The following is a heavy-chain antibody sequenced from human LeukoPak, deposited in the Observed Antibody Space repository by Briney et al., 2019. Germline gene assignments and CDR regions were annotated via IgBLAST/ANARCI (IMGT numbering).Heavy chain of an antibody. D-gene: IGHD3-3*01. CDR3: ARGYDFWSGPYYFDY. J-gene: IGHJ4*02. V-gene: IGHV3-7*01. CDR1: GFTFSSYW. Sequence: GGSLRLSCAASGFTFSSYWMSWVRQAPGKGLEWVANIKQDGSEKYYVDSVKGRSTISRDNAKNSLYLQMNSLRAEDTAVYYCARGYDFWSGPYYFDYWGQGTLVTVSS. CDR2: IKQDGSEK.